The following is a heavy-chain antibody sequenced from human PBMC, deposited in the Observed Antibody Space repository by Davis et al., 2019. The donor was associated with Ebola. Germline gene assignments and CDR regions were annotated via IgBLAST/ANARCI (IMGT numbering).Heavy chain of an antibody. V-gene: IGHV1-18*01. CDR1: GYTFTSYG. CDR3: ARDRGDGYNYDFDY. Sequence: AASVKVSCKASGYTFTSYGISWVRQAPGQGLEWMGWISAYNGNTNYAQKLQGRVTMTTDTSTSTAYMELSSLRSEDTAVYYCARDRGDGYNYDFDYWGQGTLVTVSS. CDR2: ISAYNGNT. J-gene: IGHJ4*02. D-gene: IGHD5-24*01.